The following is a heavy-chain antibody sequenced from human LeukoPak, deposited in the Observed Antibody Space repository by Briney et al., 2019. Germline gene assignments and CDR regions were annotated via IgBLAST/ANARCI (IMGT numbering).Heavy chain of an antibody. V-gene: IGHV1-18*01. CDR2: ISVYNGNT. CDR3: ARVTYTGSWYVDY. CDR1: GYTFTNFG. J-gene: IGHJ4*02. D-gene: IGHD5-12*01. Sequence: GASVRVSCKASGYTFTNFGISWVRQAPGQGLELMGWISVYNGNTNYAQKFQGRVTMTTDTSTSTAYMELRSLRSDDTAVYYCARVTYTGSWYVDYWDQGTLVTVSS.